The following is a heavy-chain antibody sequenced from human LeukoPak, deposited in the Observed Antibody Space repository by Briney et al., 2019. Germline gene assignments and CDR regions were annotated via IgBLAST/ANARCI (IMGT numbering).Heavy chain of an antibody. J-gene: IGHJ4*02. V-gene: IGHV5-51*01. CDR1: GYSFTSYW. CDR3: ARTSGDNGGNALYFDY. D-gene: IGHD4-23*01. CDR2: IYPGDSDT. Sequence: GESLKISCKGSGYSFTSYWIGWVRQMPGKGLEWMGFIYPGDSDTRYSPSFQGQVTFSADTSISTAYLQWSSLKASDTAMYYCARTSGDNGGNALYFDYWGQGTLVTVSS.